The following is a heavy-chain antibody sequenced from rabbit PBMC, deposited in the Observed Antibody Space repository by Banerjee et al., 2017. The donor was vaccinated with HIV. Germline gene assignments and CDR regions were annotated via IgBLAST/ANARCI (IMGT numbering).Heavy chain of an antibody. CDR2: IYVGSSGTT. V-gene: IGHV1S40*01. J-gene: IGHJ4*01. CDR3: ARDVDYVGLYFNL. D-gene: IGHD4-2*01. CDR1: GFDFSINT. Sequence: QQLEESGGDLVKPGASLTLTCTASGFDFSINTVCWVRQAPGKGLEWIGCIYVGSSGTTYYATWAKGRFTISKTSSTTVTLQMTSLTGADTATYFCARDVDYVGLYFNLWGPGTLVTVS.